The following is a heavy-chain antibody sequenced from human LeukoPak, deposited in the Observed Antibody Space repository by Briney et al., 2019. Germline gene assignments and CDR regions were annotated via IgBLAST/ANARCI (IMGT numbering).Heavy chain of an antibody. CDR2: IGGSAGST. CDR1: GGSIRSSYYY. V-gene: IGHV3-23*01. D-gene: IGHD4-17*01. CDR3: AKDLYGDYGGLDY. J-gene: IGHJ4*02. Sequence: PSETLSLTCTVSGGSIRSSYYYWGWIRQAPGKGLEWVSAIGGSAGSTNYADSVKGRFTVSRDNSKNTLYLQMNSLRAEDTAVYYCAKDLYGDYGGLDYWGQGTLVTVSS.